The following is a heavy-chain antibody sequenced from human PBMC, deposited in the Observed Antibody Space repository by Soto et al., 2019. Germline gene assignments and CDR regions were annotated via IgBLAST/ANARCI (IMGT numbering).Heavy chain of an antibody. D-gene: IGHD5-18*01. CDR1: GGSISSSNW. J-gene: IGHJ4*02. CDR2: IYHSGST. CDR3: ATEGYSYGYVVY. Sequence: QVQLQESGPGLVKPSGTLSLTCAVSGGSISSSNWWSWVRQPPGKGREWIGQIYHSGSTHYNPSLKSRVTISVDKSKNQFSLKVSSVTAADTAVYYCATEGYSYGYVVYWGQGSLVTVSS. V-gene: IGHV4-4*02.